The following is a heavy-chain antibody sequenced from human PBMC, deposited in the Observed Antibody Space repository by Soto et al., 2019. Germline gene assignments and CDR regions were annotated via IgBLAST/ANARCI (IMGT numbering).Heavy chain of an antibody. CDR3: ARAKYDFWSGYQYYFDY. Sequence: QVQLVQSGAEVKKPGASVKVSCKASGYTFTSYGISWVRQAPGQGLEWMGWISAYNGNTNYAQKLQGRVTMTTDTSTSTAYMELRVLRSDDTAVYYCARAKYDFWSGYQYYFDYWGQGTLVTVSS. J-gene: IGHJ4*02. CDR2: ISAYNGNT. CDR1: GYTFTSYG. D-gene: IGHD3-3*01. V-gene: IGHV1-18*01.